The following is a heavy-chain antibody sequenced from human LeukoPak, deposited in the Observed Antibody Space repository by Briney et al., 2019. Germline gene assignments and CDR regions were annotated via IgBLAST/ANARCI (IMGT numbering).Heavy chain of an antibody. D-gene: IGHD6-19*01. V-gene: IGHV1-69*05. Sequence: SVKVSCKASGGTFSSYAISWVRQAPEQGLEWMGGIIPIFGTANYAQKLQGRVTITTDESTSTAYMELSSLRSEDTAVYYCARGSGIAVAGTEDYYMDVWGKGTTVTVSS. J-gene: IGHJ6*03. CDR2: IIPIFGTA. CDR1: GGTFSSYA. CDR3: ARGSGIAVAGTEDYYMDV.